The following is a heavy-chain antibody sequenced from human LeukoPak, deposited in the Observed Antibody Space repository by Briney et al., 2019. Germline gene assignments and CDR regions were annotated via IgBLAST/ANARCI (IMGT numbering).Heavy chain of an antibody. CDR2: IKQDGSEI. D-gene: IGHD2-15*01. V-gene: IGHV3-7*03. Sequence: GGSLRLSCAVSGFTFSGFWMIWVRQAPGKGLEWVANIKQDGSEIYYVDSVKGRFTISRDNAKNSLYLQMNSLRAEDTAVYYCVRGNPFGGYWGQGTLVTVSS. J-gene: IGHJ4*02. CDR3: VRGNPFGGY. CDR1: GFTFSGFW.